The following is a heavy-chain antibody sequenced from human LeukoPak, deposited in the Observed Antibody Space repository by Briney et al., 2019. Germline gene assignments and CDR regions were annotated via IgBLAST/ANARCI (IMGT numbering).Heavy chain of an antibody. CDR2: ISGSGGST. CDR1: GFTFSSYG. Sequence: GGSLRLSCAASGFTFSSYGMSWVRQAPGKGLEWVSAISGSGGSTYYADSVKGRFTISRDNSKNTLYLQMNSLRAEDTAVYYCAKDFSVTDGSGSPRARPRGGLAWGQGTLVTVSS. D-gene: IGHD3-10*01. J-gene: IGHJ5*02. CDR3: AKDFSVTDGSGSPRARPRGGLA. V-gene: IGHV3-23*01.